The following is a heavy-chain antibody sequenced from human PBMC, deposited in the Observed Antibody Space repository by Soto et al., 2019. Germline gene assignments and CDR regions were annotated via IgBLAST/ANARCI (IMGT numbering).Heavy chain of an antibody. D-gene: IGHD5-12*01. V-gene: IGHV4-31*03. Sequence: QVQLQESGPGLVKPSQTLSLTCTVSGGSISSGGYYWSWIRQHPGKGLECIGYIYYSGSTYYNPSLKRRVTISVDTSKNQFSLKLSSVTAADTAVYYCAKGDGYNSPIDYWGQGTLVTVSS. CDR2: IYYSGST. CDR3: AKGDGYNSPIDY. J-gene: IGHJ4*02. CDR1: GGSISSGGYY.